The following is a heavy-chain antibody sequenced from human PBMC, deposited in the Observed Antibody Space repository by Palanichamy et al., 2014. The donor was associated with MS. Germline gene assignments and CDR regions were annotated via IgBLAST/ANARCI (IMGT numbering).Heavy chain of an antibody. CDR3: ATPYNGLRSAFDT. CDR1: GFTVS. J-gene: IGHJ3*02. CDR2: YYDGRT. V-gene: IGHV3-53*01. Sequence: EVQLVESGGGLIQPGGSLRLSCAVSGFTVSIYYDGRTYYADSVKGRFSISRDTSKNTVFLQMNSPRVEDTAVYFCATPYNGLRSAFDTWGQGTMVTVSS. D-gene: IGHD5-24*01.